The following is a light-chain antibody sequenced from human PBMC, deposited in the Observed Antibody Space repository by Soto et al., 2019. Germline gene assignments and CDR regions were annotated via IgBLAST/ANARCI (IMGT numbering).Light chain of an antibody. V-gene: IGKV1-39*01. CDR3: QQSYRTPYT. CDR1: QRITTY. J-gene: IGKJ2*01. Sequence: IHMTQSPSSLSASVGDRVTITCRASQRITTYLNWYQQKPGKAPKLLISTAATLQGGVPSRFSGSGSVTDFTLTITTLQPEDFATYFCQQSYRTPYTFGQGTKLEIK. CDR2: TAA.